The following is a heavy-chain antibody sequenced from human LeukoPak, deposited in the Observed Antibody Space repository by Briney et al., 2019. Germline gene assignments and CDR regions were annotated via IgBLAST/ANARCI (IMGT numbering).Heavy chain of an antibody. V-gene: IGHV3-73*01. D-gene: IGHD3-10*01. CDR3: TRRRGGGEFDY. Sequence: GGSLRLSCAASGFIFSGPAMHWVRQAPGKGLEWVGRIRINDNSDATAYGPSVRGRFTISRDDSKNTTYLQMNSLKTEDTAVYYCTRRRGGGEFDYWGQGTLVTVSS. CDR2: IRINDNSDAT. CDR1: GFIFSGPA. J-gene: IGHJ4*02.